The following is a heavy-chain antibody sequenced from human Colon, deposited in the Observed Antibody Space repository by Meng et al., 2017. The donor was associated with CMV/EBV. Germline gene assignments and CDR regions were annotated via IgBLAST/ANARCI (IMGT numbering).Heavy chain of an antibody. J-gene: IGHJ5*02. CDR3: GRDEYGWETDH. V-gene: IGHV3-74*01. D-gene: IGHD6-19*01. CDR2: ISSDGTGT. Sequence: GESLEISCEASGFTFSDYWMHWVRHTPGKGLEWVSRISSDGTGTTYADSVKGRFTISRDNANNTAYLQMNSLRAEGAAGYYCGRDEYGWETDHWGQGTPVTVSS. CDR1: GFTFSDYW.